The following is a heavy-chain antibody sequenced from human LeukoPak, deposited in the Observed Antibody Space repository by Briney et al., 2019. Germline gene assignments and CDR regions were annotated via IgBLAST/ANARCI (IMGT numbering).Heavy chain of an antibody. CDR1: GYTFTSYD. V-gene: IGHV1-8*01. CDR2: MNPHSGNT. CDR3: ARGLNYDSSGYYFF. Sequence: ASVKVSCKASGYTFTSYDINWVRQATGQGLEWMGWMNPHSGNTGYAQKFQGRVTMTRNTSISTAYMELSSLRSEDTAVYYCARGLNYDSSGYYFFWGQGTLVTVSS. J-gene: IGHJ4*02. D-gene: IGHD3-22*01.